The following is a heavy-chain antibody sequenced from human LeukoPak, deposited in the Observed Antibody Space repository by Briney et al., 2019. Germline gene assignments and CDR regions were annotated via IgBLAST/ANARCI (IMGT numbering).Heavy chain of an antibody. CDR2: IYYSGTT. J-gene: IGHJ5*02. V-gene: IGHV4-39*07. Sequence: SETLSLTCTVSGGSISSSPYYWGWIRQPPGQGLEWIGSIYYSGTTHYSPSLESRVTISVDTSKNQFSLKLASVTAADTAIYYCAKGAGGFSYYKRFHPWGQGTLVTVSS. D-gene: IGHD5-18*01. CDR3: AKGAGGFSYYKRFHP. CDR1: GGSISSSPYY.